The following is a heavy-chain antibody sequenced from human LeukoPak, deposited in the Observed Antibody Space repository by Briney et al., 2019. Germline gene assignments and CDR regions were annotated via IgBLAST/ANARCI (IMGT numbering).Heavy chain of an antibody. D-gene: IGHD3-22*01. Sequence: GGSLRLSCAASGFTFSSYSMNWVRQAPGKGLEWVSSISSSSSYIYYADSVKGRFTISRDNAKNSLYLQMNSLRAEDTAVYYCARSHYDSSGYYLRSTGVYYWGQGTLVTASS. CDR2: ISSSSSYI. CDR1: GFTFSSYS. V-gene: IGHV3-21*01. CDR3: ARSHYDSSGYYLRSTGVYY. J-gene: IGHJ4*02.